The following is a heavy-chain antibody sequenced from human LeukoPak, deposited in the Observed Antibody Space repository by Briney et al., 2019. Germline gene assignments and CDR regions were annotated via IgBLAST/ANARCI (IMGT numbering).Heavy chain of an antibody. V-gene: IGHV3-74*01. Sequence: GGSLRLSWAASGFTFSSFWMHWVRQAPGKGPVWVSSMNSYGSSTTYADSVKGRFTLSRDNAKNTLYLQMNSLRVEDTAVYYCARGSKYSSSWYVDYWGQGTLVSVSS. CDR2: MNSYGSST. CDR3: ARGSKYSSSWYVDY. CDR1: GFTFSSFW. J-gene: IGHJ4*02. D-gene: IGHD6-13*01.